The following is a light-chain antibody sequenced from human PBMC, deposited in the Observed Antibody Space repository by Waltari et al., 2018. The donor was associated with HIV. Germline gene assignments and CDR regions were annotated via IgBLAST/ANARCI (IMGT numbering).Light chain of an antibody. CDR2: GSS. Sequence: DIQMTQSPSSLSASVGDRVTITCRASQTISFYLSWYQQKPGKAPNLLIFGSSRLQSGVPARFRGSGSETDFTLTISNLQPEDFATYYCQQGYTTPPTFGGGTKVEIK. V-gene: IGKV1-39*01. CDR3: QQGYTTPPT. CDR1: QTISFY. J-gene: IGKJ4*01.